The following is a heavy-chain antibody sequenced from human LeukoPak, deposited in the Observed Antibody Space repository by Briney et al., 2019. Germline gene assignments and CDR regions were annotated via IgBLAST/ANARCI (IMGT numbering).Heavy chain of an antibody. V-gene: IGHV3-48*02. Sequence: PGGSLRLSCAASGFTVSSNYMSWVRQAPGKGLEWVSYLSSSSSIIYYADSVKGRFTISRDNARNSLYLQMNSLRDEDTAVYYCARDAGGYTPVYGFDIWGQGTMVTVSS. CDR3: ARDAGGYTPVYGFDI. J-gene: IGHJ3*02. D-gene: IGHD2-15*01. CDR2: LSSSSSII. CDR1: GFTVSSNY.